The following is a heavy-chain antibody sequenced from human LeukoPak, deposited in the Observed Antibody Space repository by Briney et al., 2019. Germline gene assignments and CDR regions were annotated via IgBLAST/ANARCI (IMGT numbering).Heavy chain of an antibody. CDR1: GGSFTDYY. D-gene: IGHD3-10*01. V-gene: IGHV4-59*01. J-gene: IGHJ4*02. CDR2: INDSGST. Sequence: SETLSLTCTVSGGSFTDYYWSWIRQSPGGGMEWIGYINDSGSTTYSPSLRSRVTISADTSKSQFSLNVSSVTAADTAVYYCARGIKQGLGEAPAYWGQGALVTVSS. CDR3: ARGIKQGLGEAPAY.